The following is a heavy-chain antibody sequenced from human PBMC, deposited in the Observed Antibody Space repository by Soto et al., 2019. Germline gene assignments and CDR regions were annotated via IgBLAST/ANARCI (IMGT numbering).Heavy chain of an antibody. CDR1: GYSFTSYW. Sequence: PGESLKISCKGSGYSFTSYWISWVRQMPGKGLEWMGRIDPSDSYTNYSPSFQGHVTISADKSISTAYLQWSSLKASDTAMYYCAGPRDIVVVPAAPYYYYGMDVWGQGTKVTVSS. CDR2: IDPSDSYT. D-gene: IGHD2-2*01. CDR3: AGPRDIVVVPAAPYYYYGMDV. V-gene: IGHV5-10-1*01. J-gene: IGHJ6*02.